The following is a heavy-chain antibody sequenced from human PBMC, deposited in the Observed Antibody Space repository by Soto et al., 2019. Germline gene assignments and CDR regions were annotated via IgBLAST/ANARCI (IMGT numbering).Heavy chain of an antibody. V-gene: IGHV3-23*01. CDR1: GFTFSNYA. CDR3: AKPSALGPFFYYYYMDV. CDR2: IRATGGRT. J-gene: IGHJ6*03. D-gene: IGHD3-16*01. Sequence: EVQLLESGGNLVQPGGSLRLSCAASGFTFSNYAMSWVRQAPGKGLEWVSAIRATGGRTYYADSVKGRFTISRDNSRNTLFLQMNSLRAGDTAVYYCAKPSALGPFFYYYYMDVWGKGTTVTVSS.